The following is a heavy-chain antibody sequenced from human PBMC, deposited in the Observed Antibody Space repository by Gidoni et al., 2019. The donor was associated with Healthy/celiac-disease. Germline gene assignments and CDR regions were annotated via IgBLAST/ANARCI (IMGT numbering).Heavy chain of an antibody. CDR3: ARGRRIVVVPVGYYYYYGMDV. D-gene: IGHD2-2*01. J-gene: IGHJ6*02. Sequence: QVQLQQWGAGLLKPSETLSLTCAVYGGSFSGYYWSWIRQPPGKGLEWIGEINHRGSTNYNPSLKSRVTISVDTSKNQFSLKLSSVTAADTAVYYCARGRRIVVVPVGYYYYYGMDVWGQGTTVTVSS. V-gene: IGHV4-34*01. CDR2: INHRGST. CDR1: GGSFSGYY.